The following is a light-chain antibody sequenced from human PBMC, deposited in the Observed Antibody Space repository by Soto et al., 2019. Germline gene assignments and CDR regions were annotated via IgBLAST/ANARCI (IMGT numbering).Light chain of an antibody. CDR3: AAWDDSLSGYV. J-gene: IGLJ1*01. Sequence: QSVLTQPPSASGTPGQSVTISCSGSSSNIGSNYVYWYQQLPGTAPKLLIYSNNQRPSGVPDRISGSKSGTSASLAISGLRSEDEADYYCAAWDDSLSGYVFGPGTKLTVL. CDR1: SSNIGSNY. V-gene: IGLV1-47*02. CDR2: SNN.